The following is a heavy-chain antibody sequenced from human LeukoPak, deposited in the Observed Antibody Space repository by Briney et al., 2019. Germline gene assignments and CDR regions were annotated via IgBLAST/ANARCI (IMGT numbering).Heavy chain of an antibody. CDR2: ISYDGNKK. Sequence: GALRLSCAASGFTFSSYAMHWVRQAPGKGLEWVAVISYDGNKKYYADSVKGRFTISRDNSKNTLYLQMNSLRAEDTAVYYCAKGGYYDSSGYYYYFHYWGQGTLVTVSS. J-gene: IGHJ4*02. V-gene: IGHV3-30-3*01. CDR1: GFTFSSYA. D-gene: IGHD3-22*01. CDR3: AKGGYYDSSGYYYYFHY.